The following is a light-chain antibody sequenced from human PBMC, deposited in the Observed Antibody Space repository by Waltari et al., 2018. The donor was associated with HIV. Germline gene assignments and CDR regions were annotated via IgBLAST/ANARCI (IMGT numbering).Light chain of an antibody. Sequence: QSALTQPASVSGSPGPSITISCTGPSSAVCAYTLFSWYQQHPGTAPKLMIFEVTKRPSGVSDRFSGSRSGNTASLTISGLQAEDEGDYYCCSYTGTGVLFGRGTKLTVL. CDR2: EVT. V-gene: IGLV2-23*02. CDR1: SSAVCAYTL. J-gene: IGLJ2*01. CDR3: CSYTGTGVL.